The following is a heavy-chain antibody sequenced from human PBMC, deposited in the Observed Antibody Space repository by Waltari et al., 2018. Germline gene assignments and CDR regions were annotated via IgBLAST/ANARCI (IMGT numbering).Heavy chain of an antibody. Sequence: EVQLLESGGDFAQPGGSLRLSCTASGFTFRHYAMSWVRQAPGRGPEWVASIRGGGRGTYYADSVKGRFTISRDTSTNTVYLQLNSLRAEDTAVYYCLKPHVAVAGVDAFDVWGPGTLVTVSS. CDR2: IRGGGRGT. D-gene: IGHD6-19*01. CDR1: GFTFRHYA. V-gene: IGHV3-23*01. J-gene: IGHJ3*01. CDR3: LKPHVAVAGVDAFDV.